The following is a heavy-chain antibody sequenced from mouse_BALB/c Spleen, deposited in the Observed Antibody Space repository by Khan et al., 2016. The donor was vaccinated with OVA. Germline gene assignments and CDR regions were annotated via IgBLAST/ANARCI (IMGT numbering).Heavy chain of an antibody. Sequence: EVQLQESGPGLVKPSQSLSLTCTVTGYSITSGYGWNWIRQFPGNKVEWLGYISYSGSTNYNPSLKSRISITRDTSKNQFFLQLNSVTTEDTATYYCARTARIKYWGQGTTLTVSS. CDR2: ISYSGST. CDR1: GYSITSGYG. J-gene: IGHJ2*01. V-gene: IGHV3-2*02. D-gene: IGHD1-2*01. CDR3: ARTARIKY.